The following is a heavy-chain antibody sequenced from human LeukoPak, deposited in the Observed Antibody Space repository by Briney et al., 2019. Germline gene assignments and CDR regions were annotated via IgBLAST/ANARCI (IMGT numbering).Heavy chain of an antibody. CDR2: IYSGGST. CDR3: ERGSYDSSGWEALVI. Sequence: GGSLRLSCAASGFTVSSNYMSWVRQAPGKGLEWVSVIYSGGSTYYADSVKGRFTISRDNSKNTLYLQMNRLTAEDTAVYYCERGSYDSSGWEALVIWGQGTMVTVSS. CDR1: GFTVSSNY. V-gene: IGHV3-53*01. D-gene: IGHD3-22*01. J-gene: IGHJ3*02.